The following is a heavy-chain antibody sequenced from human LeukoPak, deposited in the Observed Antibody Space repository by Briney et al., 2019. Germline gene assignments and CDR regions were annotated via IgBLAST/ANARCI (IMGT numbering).Heavy chain of an antibody. Sequence: WRSPRLSCAAPGFTLSSYGMHRGRQGPGKGLPGGAVISYDGSNKYYADSVKGRFTISRDNSENTPYLQMNSLTAEDTAVYYCAKRMSGSYYPEYWGQGTLVTVSS. V-gene: IGHV3-30*18. D-gene: IGHD1-26*01. CDR2: ISYDGSNK. CDR1: GFTLSSYG. CDR3: AKRMSGSYYPEY. J-gene: IGHJ4*02.